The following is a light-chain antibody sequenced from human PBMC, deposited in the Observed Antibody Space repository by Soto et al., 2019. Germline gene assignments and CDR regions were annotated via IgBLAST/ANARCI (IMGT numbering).Light chain of an antibody. Sequence: QSALTQPPSASGSPGQSVTISCTGTSSDVGGYNYVSWYQQHPGQAPKLMIYEVYKRPSGVPDRFSGSKSGNTAYLTVSGLQAEDEGDYYCNSYAGSNIVFGTGTKLTVL. V-gene: IGLV2-8*01. J-gene: IGLJ1*01. CDR1: SSDVGGYNY. CDR2: EVY. CDR3: NSYAGSNIV.